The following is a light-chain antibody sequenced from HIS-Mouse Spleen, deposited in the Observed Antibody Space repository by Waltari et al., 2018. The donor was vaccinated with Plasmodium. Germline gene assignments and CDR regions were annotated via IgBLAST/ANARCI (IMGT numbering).Light chain of an antibody. CDR3: QQYGSSPPVT. CDR2: GAS. Sequence: EIVLTQSPGTLSLSPGESATLSCRASQSVRSSYLAWYQQKPGQAPRLLIYGASSRATGIPDRFSGSGSGTDFTLTISRLEPEDFAVYYCQQYGSSPPVTFGPGTKVDIK. V-gene: IGKV3-20*01. CDR1: QSVRSSY. J-gene: IGKJ3*01.